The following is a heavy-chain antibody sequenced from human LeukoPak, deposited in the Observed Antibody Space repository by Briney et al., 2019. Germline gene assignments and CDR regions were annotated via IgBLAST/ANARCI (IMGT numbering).Heavy chain of an antibody. CDR2: ISGSGGSS. CDR1: GFSFSSYA. Sequence: AGGSLRLSCAASGFSFSSYAMSWVRQAPGKGLEWVSGISGSGGSSYYADSVRGRFTISRDNSENRLHLQMNSLRAEDSAVYYCAKARWSSSSPIAFDIWGRGAMVTVSS. D-gene: IGHD6-6*01. J-gene: IGHJ3*02. V-gene: IGHV3-23*01. CDR3: AKARWSSSSPIAFDI.